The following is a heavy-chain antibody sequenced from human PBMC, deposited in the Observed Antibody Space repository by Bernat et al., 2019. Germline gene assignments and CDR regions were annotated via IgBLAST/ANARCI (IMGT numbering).Heavy chain of an antibody. Sequence: QLQLQESGPGLVKPSETLSLTCTVSGGSISSSSYYWGWIRQPPGKGLEWIGSIYYSGSTYYNPSLKSRVTISVDTSKNQFSLKLSSVTAADTAVYYCARQPVGVILTGYYPDYYYGMDVWGQGTTVTVSS. CDR1: GGSISSSSYY. J-gene: IGHJ6*02. D-gene: IGHD3-9*01. V-gene: IGHV4-39*01. CDR3: ARQPVGVILTGYYPDYYYGMDV. CDR2: IYYSGST.